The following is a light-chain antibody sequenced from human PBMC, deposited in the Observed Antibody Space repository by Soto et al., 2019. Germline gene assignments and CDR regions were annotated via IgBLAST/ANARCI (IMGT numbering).Light chain of an antibody. J-gene: IGKJ3*01. CDR2: GAS. CDR1: QSVSANY. CDR3: HQYGSSPFT. V-gene: IGKV3-20*01. Sequence: EVLLTQSPATLSLSPGERATLSCRADQSVSANYLAWYQQKPGQAPRLLIYGASSRATGSPDRFSGSGSGTDFTLTISRLEPEDFAVFYCHQYGSSPFTFGPGTKVDIK.